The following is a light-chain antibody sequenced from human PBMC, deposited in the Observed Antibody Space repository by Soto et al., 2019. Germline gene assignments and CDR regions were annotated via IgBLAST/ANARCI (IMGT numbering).Light chain of an antibody. CDR2: NAS. J-gene: IGKJ1*01. CDR3: QKRGNRPPWT. V-gene: IGKV3-11*01. CDR1: RSVGKY. Sequence: EIVMTRPPATLSLSPGERATLSCRASRSVGKYLGWTQQKPGQAPRLIIYNASTRATGIPDRSSLSGYGTDFTLTISSLGPEDVAVYDCQKRGNRPPWTFGQGTKVDNK.